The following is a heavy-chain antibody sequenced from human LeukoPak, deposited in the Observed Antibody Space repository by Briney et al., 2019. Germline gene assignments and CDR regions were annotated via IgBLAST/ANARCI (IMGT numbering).Heavy chain of an antibody. V-gene: IGHV1-18*01. CDR3: ARDDSYSSGWYGLDY. J-gene: IGHJ4*02. Sequence: GSSVKVSCKASGGTFSNYDVSWVRQAPGQGLEWMGWISAYNGNTNYAQKLQGRVTMTTDTSTSTAYMELRSLRSDDTAVYYCARDDSYSSGWYGLDYWGQGTLVTVSS. CDR1: GGTFSNYD. D-gene: IGHD6-19*01. CDR2: ISAYNGNT.